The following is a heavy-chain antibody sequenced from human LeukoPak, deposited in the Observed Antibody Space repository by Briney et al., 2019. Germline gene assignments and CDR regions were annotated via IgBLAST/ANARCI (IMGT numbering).Heavy chain of an antibody. CDR3: ARHGNWDPFDY. D-gene: IGHD7-27*01. J-gene: IGHJ4*02. CDR1: CDSINSSDYY. CDR2: IYYSGST. V-gene: IGHV4-39*01. Sequence: NPSETLSLTCTVSCDSINSSDYYWAWIRQPPGEGLEWIGTIYYSGSTYYKSSLKSRLTISVDSSKNQFSLKMISVTAADTGVYYCARHGNWDPFDYWGQGALVTVSS.